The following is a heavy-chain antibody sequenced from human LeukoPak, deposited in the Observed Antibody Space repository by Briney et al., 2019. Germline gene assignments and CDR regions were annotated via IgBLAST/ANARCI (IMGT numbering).Heavy chain of an antibody. CDR3: AKVKEQWLVRWLYFDY. CDR2: ISYDGSNK. Sequence: PGGSLRLSCAASGFTFDSHAMHWVRQAPGKGLEWVAVISYDGSNKCYADSVKGRFTISRDNSKNTLYLQMNSLRAEDTAVYYCAKVKEQWLVRWLYFDYWGQGTLVTVSS. J-gene: IGHJ4*02. V-gene: IGHV3-30-3*01. D-gene: IGHD6-19*01. CDR1: GFTFDSHA.